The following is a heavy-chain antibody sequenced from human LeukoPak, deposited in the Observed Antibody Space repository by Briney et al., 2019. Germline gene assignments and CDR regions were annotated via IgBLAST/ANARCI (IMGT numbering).Heavy chain of an antibody. Sequence: PGGSLRLSCAASGFTFSSYSMNWVRQAPGKGLEWVSYISSSSNTIYYADSVKGRFTISRDNSKNTLYLQMNSLRAEDTAVYYCAKVVVPDAFDIWGQGTMVTVSS. J-gene: IGHJ3*02. D-gene: IGHD2-15*01. CDR2: ISSSSNTI. V-gene: IGHV3-48*01. CDR3: AKVVVPDAFDI. CDR1: GFTFSSYS.